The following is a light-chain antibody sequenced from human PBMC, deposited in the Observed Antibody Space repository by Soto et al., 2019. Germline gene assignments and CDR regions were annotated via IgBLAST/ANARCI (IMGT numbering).Light chain of an antibody. CDR2: GAS. Sequence: EIVMTQSPATLSVSPGERATLSCRASQSVNSNLAWYQQEPGQAPRILIYGASTRATAIPARFSGSGSGTEFTLTISSLQSEDFAVYYCQQYNDWPRTFGGGTKV. V-gene: IGKV3-15*01. J-gene: IGKJ4*01. CDR1: QSVNSN. CDR3: QQYNDWPRT.